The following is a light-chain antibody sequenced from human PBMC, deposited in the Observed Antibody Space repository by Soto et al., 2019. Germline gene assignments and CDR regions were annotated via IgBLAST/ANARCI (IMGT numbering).Light chain of an antibody. V-gene: IGKV1-6*01. CDR3: LQDDNSPRT. Sequence: AIQMTQSPSSLSASVGDRVTITCRASQGIRNDLGWYQQKPGKAPELLIYAASSLQIGVPSRFSGSGSGTDFTLTISILQPEDFATDYCLQDDNSPRTFGQGTKVESK. CDR2: AAS. CDR1: QGIRND. J-gene: IGKJ1*01.